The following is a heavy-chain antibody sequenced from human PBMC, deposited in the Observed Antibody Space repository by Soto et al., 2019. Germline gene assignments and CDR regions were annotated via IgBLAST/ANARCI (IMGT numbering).Heavy chain of an antibody. CDR1: GYPFIKYG. D-gene: IGHD3-9*01. V-gene: IGHV1-18*04. Sequence: QLQLVQSAAEVKKPGASVRVSCKAYGYPFIKYGISWIRQAPEQGLEWMGWIKVDSGYTNYAQKFQGRVTMTADTSSDTAFMERRSLGLDDTAVYFCATSYDTGFDPWGQGTLVSVSS. CDR2: IKVDSGYT. J-gene: IGHJ5*02. CDR3: ATSYDTGFDP.